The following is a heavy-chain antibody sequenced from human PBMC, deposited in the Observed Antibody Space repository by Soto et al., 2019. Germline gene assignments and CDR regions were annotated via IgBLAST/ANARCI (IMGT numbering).Heavy chain of an antibody. V-gene: IGHV3-23*01. Sequence: GGSLRLSCAASGFTFSSYAMSWVRQAPGKGLEWVSAISGSGGSTYYADSVKGRFTISRDNSKNTLYLQMNSLRAEDTAVYYCAKDEAVAGFYYYYYGMDVWGQGTTVTVSS. J-gene: IGHJ6*02. CDR1: GFTFSSYA. D-gene: IGHD6-19*01. CDR2: ISGSGGST. CDR3: AKDEAVAGFYYYYYGMDV.